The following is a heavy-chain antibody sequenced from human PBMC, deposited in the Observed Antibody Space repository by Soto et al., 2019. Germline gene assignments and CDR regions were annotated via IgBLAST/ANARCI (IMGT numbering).Heavy chain of an antibody. CDR2: IHHSGST. D-gene: IGHD5-12*01. CDR1: GGSFSSYY. V-gene: IGHV4-34*01. J-gene: IGHJ4*02. CDR3: ARGSASGYGFDY. Sequence: KPSETLSLTCAVYGGSFSSYYWNWIRQSPGKGLEWIGEIHHSGSTKYNPSLKSRVTISVDTSKNQFSLNLSSVTTADTSVYYCARGSASGYGFDYWGQGTVVTVSS.